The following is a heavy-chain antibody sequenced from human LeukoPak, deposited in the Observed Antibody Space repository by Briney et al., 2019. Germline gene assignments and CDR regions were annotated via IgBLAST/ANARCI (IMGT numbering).Heavy chain of an antibody. CDR1: GGSFSGYY. D-gene: IGHD5-24*01. J-gene: IGHJ4*02. CDR3: ARVLWDGYKKYYFDY. CDR2: INHSGST. Sequence: SETLSLTCAVYGGSFSGYYWSWIRQPPGKGLEWIGEINHSGSTNYNPSLKSRVTISVGTSKNQFSLKLSSVTAADTAVYYCARVLWDGYKKYYFDYWGQGTLVTVSS. V-gene: IGHV4-34*01.